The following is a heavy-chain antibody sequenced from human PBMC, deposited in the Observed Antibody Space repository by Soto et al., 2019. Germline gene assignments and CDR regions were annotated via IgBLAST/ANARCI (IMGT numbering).Heavy chain of an antibody. CDR1: GFTFSSYA. V-gene: IGHV3-23*01. CDR3: AKDGNYGGNELKHWYFDL. Sequence: EVQLLESGGGLVQPGGSLRLSCAASGFTFSSYAMSWVRQAPGKGLEWVSAISGSGGSTYYADSVKGRFTISRDNSKNTLYLQMNSLRAEDTAVHYCAKDGNYGGNELKHWYFDLWGRGTLVTVSS. J-gene: IGHJ2*01. CDR2: ISGSGGST. D-gene: IGHD4-17*01.